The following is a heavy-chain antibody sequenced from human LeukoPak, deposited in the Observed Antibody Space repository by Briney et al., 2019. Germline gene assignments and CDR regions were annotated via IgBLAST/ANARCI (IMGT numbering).Heavy chain of an antibody. J-gene: IGHJ6*03. CDR3: ARSPGDSSSWHLYYYYYYMDV. V-gene: IGHV4-59*01. D-gene: IGHD6-13*01. Sequence: SETLSPTCTVSGGSISSYYWSWIRQPPGKGLEWIGYIYYSGSTNYNPSLKSRVTISVDTSKNQFSLKLSSVTAADTAVYYCARSPGDSSSWHLYYYYYYMDVWGKGTTVTVSS. CDR1: GGSISSYY. CDR2: IYYSGST.